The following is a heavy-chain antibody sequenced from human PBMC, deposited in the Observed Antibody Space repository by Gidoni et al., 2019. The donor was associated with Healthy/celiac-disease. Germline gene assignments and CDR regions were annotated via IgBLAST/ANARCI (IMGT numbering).Heavy chain of an antibody. Sequence: EVQLLESAGGLVQPVGSLRLSCAASGFTLSSYAMSWVPPAPGTGLEWVSAISGSGGSTYYADSVKGRFTISRDNSKNTLYLQMNSLRAEDTAVYYCAARLRTGYYYGMDVWGQGTTVTVSS. D-gene: IGHD4-17*01. V-gene: IGHV3-23*01. CDR2: ISGSGGST. CDR1: GFTLSSYA. J-gene: IGHJ6*02. CDR3: AARLRTGYYYGMDV.